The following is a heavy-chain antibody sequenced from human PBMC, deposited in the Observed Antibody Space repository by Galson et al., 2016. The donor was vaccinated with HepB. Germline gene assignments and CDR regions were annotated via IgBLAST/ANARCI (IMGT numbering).Heavy chain of an antibody. CDR1: GFPFSSYA. CDR3: VRGRVNDFWSGYTERATHYFDS. D-gene: IGHD3-3*01. Sequence: SLRLSCAASGFPFSSYAMYWVRQAPGKGLEFVSAITIYGGRTHYADSVKGRFTISRDDSKNPLNLQMSRLRTEDTAVYYCVRGRVNDFWSGYTERATHYFDSWGQGNLVTVSS. V-gene: IGHV3-64D*06. J-gene: IGHJ4*02. CDR2: ITIYGGRT.